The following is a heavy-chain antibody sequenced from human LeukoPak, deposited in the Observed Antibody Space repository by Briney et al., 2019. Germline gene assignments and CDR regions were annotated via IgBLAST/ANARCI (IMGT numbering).Heavy chain of an antibody. D-gene: IGHD3-3*01. CDR1: GGSFSGYY. CDR2: INHSGST. CDR3: ARGMYDFWSGSPTRWFDP. J-gene: IGHJ5*02. V-gene: IGHV4-34*01. Sequence: SETLSLTCAVYGGSFSGYYWSWIRQPPGKGLEWIGEINHSGSTNYNPSLESRVTISVDTSKNQFSLKLSSVTAADTAVYYCARGMYDFWSGSPTRWFDPWGQGTLVTVSS.